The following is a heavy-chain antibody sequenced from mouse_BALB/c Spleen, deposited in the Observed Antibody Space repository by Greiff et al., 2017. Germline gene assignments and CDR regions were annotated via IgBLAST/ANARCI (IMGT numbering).Heavy chain of an antibody. CDR1: GFSLTGYG. CDR2: IWGDGST. Sequence: VKLMESGPGLVAPSQSLSITCTVSGFSLTGYGVNWVRQPPGKGLEWLGMIWGDGSTDYNSALKSRLSISKDNSKSQVFLKMNSLQTDDTARYYCARENDGYLRAMDYWGQGTSVTVSS. J-gene: IGHJ4*01. D-gene: IGHD2-3*01. V-gene: IGHV2-6-7*01. CDR3: ARENDGYLRAMDY.